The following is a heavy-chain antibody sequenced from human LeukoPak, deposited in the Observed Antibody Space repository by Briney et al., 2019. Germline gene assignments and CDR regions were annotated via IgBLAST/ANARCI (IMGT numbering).Heavy chain of an antibody. V-gene: IGHV1-8*01. CDR1: GYTFTSYD. Sequence: ASVKVYCKASGYTFTSYDINWVRQATGQGLEWMGWMNPNSGNTGYAQKFQGRVTMTRDTSTSTVYMELSSLRSEDTAVYYCARVVEGSSGPDYWGQGTLVTVSS. J-gene: IGHJ4*02. CDR3: ARVVEGSSGPDY. CDR2: MNPNSGNT. D-gene: IGHD6-19*01.